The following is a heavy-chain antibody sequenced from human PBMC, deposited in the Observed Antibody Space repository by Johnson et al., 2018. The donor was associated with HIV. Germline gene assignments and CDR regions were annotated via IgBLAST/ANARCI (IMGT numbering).Heavy chain of an antibody. Sequence: VQLVESGGGAVQPGGSLRLSCAASGFSFSAYGMHWVRQAPGKGLEWVSYISSSGSTTYYADSVKGRFTISRDNAKNSLYLQVNSLRPEDTALYYCAKEGSSSPWAFDIWGQGTMVTVSS. J-gene: IGHJ3*02. V-gene: IGHV3-48*04. CDR2: ISSSGSTT. D-gene: IGHD2-15*01. CDR3: AKEGSSSPWAFDI. CDR1: GFSFSAYG.